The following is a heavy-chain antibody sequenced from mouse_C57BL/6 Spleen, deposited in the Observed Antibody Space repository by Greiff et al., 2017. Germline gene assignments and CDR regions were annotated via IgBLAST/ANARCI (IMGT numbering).Heavy chain of an antibody. D-gene: IGHD2-3*01. CDR1: GFTFSDYG. CDR2: LSSGSSTI. CDR3: ASYDGYYNWYFDV. Sequence: EVQLVESGGGLVKPGGSLKLSCAASGFTFSDYGMHWVRQAPEKGLEWVAYLSSGSSTIYYADTVKGRFTISRDNAKNTLFLQLTSLRSEDTAMYYYASYDGYYNWYFDVWGTGTTVTVSS. V-gene: IGHV5-17*01. J-gene: IGHJ1*03.